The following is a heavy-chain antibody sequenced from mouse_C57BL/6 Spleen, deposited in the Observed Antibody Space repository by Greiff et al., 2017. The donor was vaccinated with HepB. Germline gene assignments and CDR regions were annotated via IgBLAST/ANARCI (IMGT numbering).Heavy chain of an antibody. CDR1: GYTFTDYE. V-gene: IGHV1-15*01. CDR3: TRWGYGSSYGAY. Sequence: QVQLQQSGAELVRPGASVTLSCKASGYTFTDYEMHWVKQTPVHGLEWIGAIDPETGGTAYNQKFKGKAILTADKSSSTAYMEHRSLTSEDSAVYYCTRWGYGSSYGAYWGQGTLVTVSA. J-gene: IGHJ3*01. D-gene: IGHD1-1*01. CDR2: IDPETGGT.